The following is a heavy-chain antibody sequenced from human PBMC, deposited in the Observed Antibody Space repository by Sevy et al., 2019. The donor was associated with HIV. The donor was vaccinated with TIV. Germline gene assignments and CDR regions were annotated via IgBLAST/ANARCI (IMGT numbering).Heavy chain of an antibody. J-gene: IGHJ6*02. Sequence: GGSLRISCAPSGFTFSTYAMNWVRQAPGKGLEWVSSIGGSGRYTYYADSVEGRFTISRDNSKNMLYLQMNSLGVADTAVYYCAKAYCSGGTCPRDYYYYGIDVRGQGTTVTVSS. CDR1: GFTFSTYA. D-gene: IGHD2-15*01. CDR2: IGGSGRYT. V-gene: IGHV3-23*01. CDR3: AKAYCSGGTCPRDYYYYGIDV.